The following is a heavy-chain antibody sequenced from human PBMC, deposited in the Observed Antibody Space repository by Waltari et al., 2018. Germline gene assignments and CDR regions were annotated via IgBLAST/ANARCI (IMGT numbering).Heavy chain of an antibody. D-gene: IGHD6-13*01. V-gene: IGHV4-4*07. CDR3: ASQYSSTWYDGGSDFDI. J-gene: IGHJ3*02. Sequence: QVQLVQSGAEVTKPGASVKVSCKPSGYTFTDYHIHWVRQAPGQGLEWIARIYTSRSTKYNPSLKRRVTISVDTSKNHFSLKLTSVTAADTAVYYCASQYSSTWYDGGSDFDIWGQGTMVTVSS. CDR1: GYTFTDYH. CDR2: IYTSRST.